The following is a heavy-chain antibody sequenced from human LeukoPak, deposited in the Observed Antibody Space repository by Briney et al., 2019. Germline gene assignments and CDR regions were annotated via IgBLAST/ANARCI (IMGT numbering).Heavy chain of an antibody. CDR3: ARAHYYYGSGSYYFRRKNWFDP. CDR2: INHSGST. J-gene: IGHJ5*02. V-gene: IGHV4-34*01. Sequence: PSETLSLTCAVYGGSFSGYYWGWIRQPPGKGLEWIGEINHSGSTNYNPSLKSRVTISVDTSKNQFSLKLSSVTAADTAVYYCARAHYYYGSGSYYFRRKNWFDPWGQGTLVTVSS. D-gene: IGHD3-10*01. CDR1: GGSFSGYY.